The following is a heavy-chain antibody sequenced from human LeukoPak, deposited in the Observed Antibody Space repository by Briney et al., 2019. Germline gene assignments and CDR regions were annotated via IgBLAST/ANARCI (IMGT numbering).Heavy chain of an antibody. J-gene: IGHJ4*02. V-gene: IGHV1-2*02. CDR3: ARDPYYDSSGYFGY. CDR1: GYTFTGYY. Sequence: ASVKVSYKASGYTFTGYYMHWVRQAPGRGLEWMGWINPNSGGTNYAQKFQGRVTMTRDTSISTAYMELSRLRSDDTAVYYCARDPYYDSSGYFGYWGQGTLVTVSS. CDR2: INPNSGGT. D-gene: IGHD3-22*01.